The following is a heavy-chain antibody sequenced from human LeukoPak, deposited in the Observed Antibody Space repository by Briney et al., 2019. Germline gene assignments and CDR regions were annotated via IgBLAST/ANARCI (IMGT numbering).Heavy chain of an antibody. D-gene: IGHD2-2*01. CDR2: IKSETDGGTT. J-gene: IGHJ6*03. Sequence: GGSLRLSCGASGFTFSNAWMSWVRQAPGKGLEWVGRIKSETDGGTTDYAAPVKGRFTISRDDSKSTLYLQMNSLKTEDAAVYYCSGCSSTSCSSLYMDVWGKGTTVTVSS. CDR3: SGCSSTSCSSLYMDV. V-gene: IGHV3-15*01. CDR1: GFTFSNAW.